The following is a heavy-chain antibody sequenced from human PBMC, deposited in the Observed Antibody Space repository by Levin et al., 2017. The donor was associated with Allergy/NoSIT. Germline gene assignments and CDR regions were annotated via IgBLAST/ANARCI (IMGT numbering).Heavy chain of an antibody. CDR2: IKHDGSEK. J-gene: IGHJ4*02. D-gene: IGHD2-2*01. CDR1: RFTFNNHW. V-gene: IGHV3-7*01. Sequence: QAGGSLRLSCEASRFTFNNHWMTWVRQAPGKGLQWVATIKHDGSEKYYVDSVKGRFTISRDNANNLLYLQMNSLRAEDSAVYYCARDSRHIVVVPAPDYWGQGTLVTVSS. CDR3: ARDSRHIVVVPAPDY.